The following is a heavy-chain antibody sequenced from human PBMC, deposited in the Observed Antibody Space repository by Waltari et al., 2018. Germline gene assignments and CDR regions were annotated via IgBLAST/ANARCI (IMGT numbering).Heavy chain of an antibody. CDR1: GGSISSYY. CDR3: ARDGSGWGYYYGMDV. V-gene: IGHV4-59*01. Sequence: QVQLQESGPGLVKPSETLSLTCTVSGGSISSYYWSWIRQPPGKGLEWIGYIYYSGRTNYNPSLRSRVTISVDTSKNQFSLKLSSVTAADTAVYYWARDGSGWGYYYGMDVWGQGTTVTVSS. CDR2: IYYSGRT. D-gene: IGHD6-19*01. J-gene: IGHJ6*02.